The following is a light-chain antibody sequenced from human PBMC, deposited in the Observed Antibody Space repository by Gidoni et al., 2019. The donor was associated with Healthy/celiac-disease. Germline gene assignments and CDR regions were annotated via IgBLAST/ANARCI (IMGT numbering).Light chain of an antibody. J-gene: IGKJ4*01. CDR3: QQYNNWPLT. CDR1: QSVSSN. CDR2: GAS. Sequence: EIVMTQSPATLSVSPGERATLSCRASQSVSSNLAWYQQKPGQAPRLLIYGASTRATGIPARFSGSGSGTEFTLTISSLQSEDFAGYYCQQYNNWPLTFXGXTKVEIK. V-gene: IGKV3-15*01.